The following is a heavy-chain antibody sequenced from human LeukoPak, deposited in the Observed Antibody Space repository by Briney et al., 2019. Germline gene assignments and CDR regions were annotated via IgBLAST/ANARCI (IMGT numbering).Heavy chain of an antibody. CDR2: IYYSEST. CDR3: ARDTTVVTPGWFDY. V-gene: IGHV4-39*07. CDR1: GGSISSSSYY. D-gene: IGHD4-23*01. Sequence: PSETLSLTCTVSGGSISSSSYYWGWIRQPPGKGLEWIGSIYYSESTYYNPSLESRVTISVDTSKNQFSLKLSSVTAADTAVYYCARDTTVVTPGWFDYWGQGTLVTVSS. J-gene: IGHJ4*02.